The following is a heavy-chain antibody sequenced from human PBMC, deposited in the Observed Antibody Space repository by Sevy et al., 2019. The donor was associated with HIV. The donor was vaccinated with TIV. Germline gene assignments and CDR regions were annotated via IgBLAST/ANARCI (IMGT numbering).Heavy chain of an antibody. V-gene: IGHV3-30*03. Sequence: GRSLRLSCVGSGFTFRNFGVHWLRQAPGKGLEWLSVVSYDGSTKYYVDSVKGRFIVSRDNSKNTLYLQMNSLRTEDKAVYYCARGGSGDYYYYGVDVWGQGTTVTVSS. CDR3: ARGGSGDYYYYGVDV. CDR1: GFTFRNFG. CDR2: VSYDGSTK. D-gene: IGHD3-10*01. J-gene: IGHJ6*02.